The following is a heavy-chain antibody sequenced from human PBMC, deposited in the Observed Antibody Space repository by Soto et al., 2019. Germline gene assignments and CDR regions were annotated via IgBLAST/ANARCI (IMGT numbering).Heavy chain of an antibody. CDR3: AREGVLWFGDLYYYYGMDV. J-gene: IGHJ6*02. CDR1: GGSFSGYY. Sequence: SETLSLSCAVYGGSFSGYYWSWIRQPPGKGLEWIGEINHSGSTNYNPSLKSRVTISVDKSKNQFSLKLSSVTAADTAVYYCAREGVLWFGDLYYYYGMDVWGQGTTVTVSS. V-gene: IGHV4-34*01. D-gene: IGHD3-10*01. CDR2: INHSGST.